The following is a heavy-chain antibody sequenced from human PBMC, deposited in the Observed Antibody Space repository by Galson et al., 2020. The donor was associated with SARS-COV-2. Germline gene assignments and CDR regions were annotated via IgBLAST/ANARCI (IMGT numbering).Heavy chain of an antibody. CDR1: GGSITSGSYS. D-gene: IGHD6-13*01. V-gene: IGHV4-39*07. CDR2: IYHSGGT. J-gene: IGHJ6*02. CDR3: VRSYSSSWYSPTYYYGLDL. Sequence: SETLSLTCTVSGGSITSGSYSWGWIRQSPGRGLEWIGSIYHSGGTNYNPSFKSRVTISVDTSKNQFSLKLTSVTAADSALYFCVRSYSSSWYSPTYYYGLDLWGQGTTVTVSS.